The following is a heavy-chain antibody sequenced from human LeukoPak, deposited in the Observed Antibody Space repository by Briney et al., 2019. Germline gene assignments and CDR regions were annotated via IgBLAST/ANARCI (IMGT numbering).Heavy chain of an antibody. Sequence: PGASVKLSCKASGFTFSSYAISWVRQAPGQGLEWVSGTIAIGGTANYAETVKGRFTISTDESTNTPYLQLSSLRAEDTAVYYCAKARYCIVGSLYFDYWGQGTLVTVSS. CDR1: GFTFSSYA. J-gene: IGHJ4*02. V-gene: IGHV1-69*05. D-gene: IGHD2-15*01. CDR2: TIAIGGTA. CDR3: AKARYCIVGSLYFDY.